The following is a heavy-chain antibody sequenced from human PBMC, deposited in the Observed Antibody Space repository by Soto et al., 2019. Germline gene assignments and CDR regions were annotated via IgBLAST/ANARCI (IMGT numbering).Heavy chain of an antibody. CDR3: AREYGYYYFDY. J-gene: IGHJ4*02. Sequence: EVQLVESGGGLIQPGGSLRLSCAASGFTVSSNYMSWVRQAPGKVLEWVSVIYSGGSTYYADSVKGRFTISRDNSKNSLYLQMNSLSAEDTAVYYCAREYGYYYFDYWGQGTLVTVSS. CDR2: IYSGGST. V-gene: IGHV3-53*01. CDR1: GFTVSSNY. D-gene: IGHD1-26*01.